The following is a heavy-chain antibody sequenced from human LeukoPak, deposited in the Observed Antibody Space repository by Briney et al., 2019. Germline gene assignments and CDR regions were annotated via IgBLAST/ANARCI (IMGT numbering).Heavy chain of an antibody. CDR1: GFTFSSYG. CDR2: ISGSGDST. CDR3: ARDLMGIAYRGAFYY. V-gene: IGHV3-23*01. D-gene: IGHD6-13*01. Sequence: QAGGSLRLSCAASGFTFSSYGMSWVRQAPGKGLEWVSAISGSGDSTNYADSVKGRFTISRDNSKNTLYLQMNSLRAEDTAVYYCARDLMGIAYRGAFYYWGQGTLVTVSS. J-gene: IGHJ4*02.